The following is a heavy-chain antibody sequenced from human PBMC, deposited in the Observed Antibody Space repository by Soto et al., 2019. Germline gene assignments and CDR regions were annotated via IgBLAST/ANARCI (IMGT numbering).Heavy chain of an antibody. D-gene: IGHD7-27*01. Sequence: SQTLSLTCAISGDSVSSNSAAWNWIRQSPSRGLEWLGRTYYRSKWYNDYAVSVKSRITINPDTSKNQFSLQLNSVTPEDTAVYYCARYLRKLGIRGSQGFDPLGQGTLVTVSS. CDR3: ARYLRKLGIRGSQGFDP. CDR2: TYYRSKWYN. J-gene: IGHJ5*02. CDR1: GDSVSSNSAA. V-gene: IGHV6-1*01.